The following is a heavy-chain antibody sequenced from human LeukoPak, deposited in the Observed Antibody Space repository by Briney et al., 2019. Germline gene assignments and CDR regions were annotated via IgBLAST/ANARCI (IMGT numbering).Heavy chain of an antibody. J-gene: IGHJ3*02. Sequence: TGGSLRLSCAASGFTFSDYDMHWVRQATGKGLEWVSAIGTAGDTYYTGSVKGRFTISRENAKNSLYLQMNSLRAGDTAVYYCARAVAVVIADAFDIWGQGTMVTVSS. V-gene: IGHV3-13*01. D-gene: IGHD2-21*01. CDR2: IGTAGDT. CDR3: ARAVAVVIADAFDI. CDR1: GFTFSDYD.